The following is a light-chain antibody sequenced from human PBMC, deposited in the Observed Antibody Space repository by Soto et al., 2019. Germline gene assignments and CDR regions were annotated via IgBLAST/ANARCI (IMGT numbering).Light chain of an antibody. V-gene: IGKV3-20*01. CDR3: QQYGRTGT. Sequence: IVLTQSPGTLSLSPGERATLSCRASQSVSSSYLAWYQQKPGQAPRLLIYGASSRATGIPDRFSGSGSGTDFTLTISRLEPEDFAVYYCQQYGRTGTFGQGTRLEIK. J-gene: IGKJ5*01. CDR2: GAS. CDR1: QSVSSSY.